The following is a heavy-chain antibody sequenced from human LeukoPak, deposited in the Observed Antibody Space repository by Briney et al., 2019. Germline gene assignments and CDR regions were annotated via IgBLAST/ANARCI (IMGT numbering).Heavy chain of an antibody. CDR2: INPNSGGT. Sequence: ASVKVSCKASGHTFTGYYMHWVRQAPGQGLEWMGRINPNSGGTNYAQKFQGSVTMTRDTSISTAYMELSRLRSDDTAVYYCATLGGSGWYYFDYWGQGTLVTVSS. CDR1: GHTFTGYY. J-gene: IGHJ4*02. D-gene: IGHD6-19*01. CDR3: ATLGGSGWYYFDY. V-gene: IGHV1-2*06.